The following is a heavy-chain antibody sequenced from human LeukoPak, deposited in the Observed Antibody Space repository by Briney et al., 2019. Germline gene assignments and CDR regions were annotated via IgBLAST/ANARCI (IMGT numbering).Heavy chain of an antibody. Sequence: PGGSLRLSCAAAGFTFSSYWMHWVRQVPGEWLVWVSRINTDESSTTYADSVKGPFTISRDNAKNTLYLQMNSLRAEDTAVYYCARGTTGYNYGYLDYWGQGTLVTVSS. V-gene: IGHV3-74*01. CDR3: ARGTTGYNYGYLDY. D-gene: IGHD5-24*01. CDR2: INTDESST. CDR1: GFTFSSYW. J-gene: IGHJ4*02.